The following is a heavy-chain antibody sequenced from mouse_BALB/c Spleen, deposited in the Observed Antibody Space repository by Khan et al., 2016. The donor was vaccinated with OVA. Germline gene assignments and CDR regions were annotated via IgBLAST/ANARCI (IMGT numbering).Heavy chain of an antibody. CDR1: GYSITSDYA. V-gene: IGHV3-2*02. CDR3: ARGAYYANWYFDV. CDR2: ISYSGST. D-gene: IGHD1-1*02. Sequence: VQLKESGPGLVKPSQSLSLTCTVTGYSITSDYAWNWIRQFPEKKLEWMGYISYSGSTSYNPSLKSRISITRDTSKNQFFLQLNSVTTGDTATYYWARGAYYANWYFDVWGAGTTVTVSS. J-gene: IGHJ1*01.